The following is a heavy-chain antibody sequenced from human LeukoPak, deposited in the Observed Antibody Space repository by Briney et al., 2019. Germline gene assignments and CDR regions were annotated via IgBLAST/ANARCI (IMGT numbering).Heavy chain of an antibody. CDR2: IYTTGST. D-gene: IGHD3-10*01. CDR3: ARGRYGSGSYFLDY. V-gene: IGHV4-4*07. CDR1: GGSISNFY. Sequence: PSETLSLTCTVSGGSISNFYWSWIRQPAGKGLEWIGRIYTTGSTNYNPSLKSRVTMSVDRSKNQFSLKLSSVTAADTAFYYCARGRYGSGSYFLDYWGQGILVTVSS. J-gene: IGHJ4*02.